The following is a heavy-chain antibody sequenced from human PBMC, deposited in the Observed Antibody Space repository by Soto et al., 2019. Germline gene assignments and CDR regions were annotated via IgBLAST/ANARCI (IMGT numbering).Heavy chain of an antibody. CDR3: ARGMGSVTYYYYYYGMDV. D-gene: IGHD1-26*01. V-gene: IGHV3-48*03. Sequence: GGSLRLSCAASGFTFSSYSMSWVRQPPGKGLEWVSYISSSGSTIYYADSVKGRFTISRDNAKDPLYLQMNSLRAEDTAVYYCARGMGSVTYYYYYYGMDVWGQGTTVTVSS. CDR1: GFTFSSYS. CDR2: ISSSGSTI. J-gene: IGHJ6*02.